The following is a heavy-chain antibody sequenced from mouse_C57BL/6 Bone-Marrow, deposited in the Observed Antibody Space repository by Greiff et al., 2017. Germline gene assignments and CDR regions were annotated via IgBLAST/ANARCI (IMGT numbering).Heavy chain of an antibody. D-gene: IGHD2-1*01. CDR3: ARDGIYYGNYGWFAY. CDR2: IYPRSGNT. J-gene: IGHJ3*01. V-gene: IGHV1-81*01. Sequence: QVQLQQSGAELARPGASVKLSCKASGYTFTSYGISWVKKRTGQGLEWIGEIYPRSGNTYYNEKFKGKATLTADKSSSTAYMELRSLTSEDSAVYFCARDGIYYGNYGWFAYWGQGTLVTVSA. CDR1: GYTFTSYG.